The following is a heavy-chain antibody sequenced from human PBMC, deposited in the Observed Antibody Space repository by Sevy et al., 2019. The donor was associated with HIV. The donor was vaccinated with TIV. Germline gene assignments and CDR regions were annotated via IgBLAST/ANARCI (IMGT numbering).Heavy chain of an antibody. Sequence: GCSLRLSCTDSGLTFSNYWMHWVRQAPGKGLEWVASIKKDGSQKDYVDSVKGRFIISRDNAKSSVYLQMNSLRDEDAAVYYCFGGTNWGQGTLVTVSS. D-gene: IGHD3-16*01. CDR3: FGGTN. CDR1: GLTFSNYW. V-gene: IGHV3-7*03. CDR2: IKKDGSQK. J-gene: IGHJ4*02.